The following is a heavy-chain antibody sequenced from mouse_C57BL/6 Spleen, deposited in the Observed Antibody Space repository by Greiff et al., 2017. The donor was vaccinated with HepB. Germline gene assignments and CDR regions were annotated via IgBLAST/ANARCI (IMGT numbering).Heavy chain of an antibody. J-gene: IGHJ2*01. CDR1: GFTFSDYG. CDR2: ISSGSSTI. CDR3: ARGFYYYGSSYLDY. D-gene: IGHD1-1*01. Sequence: EVQGVESGGGLVKPGGSLKLSCAASGFTFSDYGMHWVRQAPEKGLEWVAYISSGSSTIYYADTVKGRFTISRDNAKNTLFLQMTSLRSEDTAMYYCARGFYYYGSSYLDYWGQGTTLTVSS. V-gene: IGHV5-17*01.